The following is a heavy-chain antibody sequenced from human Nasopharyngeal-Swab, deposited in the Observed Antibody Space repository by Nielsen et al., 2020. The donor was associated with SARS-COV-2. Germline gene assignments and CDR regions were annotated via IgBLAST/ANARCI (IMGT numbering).Heavy chain of an antibody. J-gene: IGHJ4*02. D-gene: IGHD3-22*01. CDR1: GFIFSDYY. CDR2: ISRGGESI. Sequence: LKISCAASGFIFSDYYMTWIRQVPGKGLECVSFISRGGESIYYADSVKGRFTISRDNAKNSVYLQMNSLRAEDSAVYYCARGDDTTDYYEPFDSWGQGTLVTVSS. V-gene: IGHV3-11*04. CDR3: ARGDDTTDYYEPFDS.